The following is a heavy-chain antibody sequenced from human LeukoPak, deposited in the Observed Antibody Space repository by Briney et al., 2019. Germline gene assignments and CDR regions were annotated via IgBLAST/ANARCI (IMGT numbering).Heavy chain of an antibody. CDR1: GYTFTSYY. V-gene: IGHV1-46*01. Sequence: ASVKVSCKASGYTFTSYYTHWVRQAPGQGLEWMGIINPSGGSTSYAQKFQGRVTMTRDTSTSTVYMELSSLRSEDTAVYYCARAPLPFIAAAGLDNWFDPWGQGTLVTVSS. D-gene: IGHD6-13*01. J-gene: IGHJ5*02. CDR3: ARAPLPFIAAAGLDNWFDP. CDR2: INPSGGST.